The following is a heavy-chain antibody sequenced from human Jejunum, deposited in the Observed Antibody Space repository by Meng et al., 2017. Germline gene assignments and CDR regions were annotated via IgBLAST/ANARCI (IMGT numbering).Heavy chain of an antibody. CDR3: ARDCGGDCYHAFHV. D-gene: IGHD2-21*02. CDR1: GFTVKDNH. CDR2: IYSGGVT. V-gene: IGHV3-53*05. J-gene: IGHJ3*01. Sequence: GESLKISCAASGFTVKDNHMSWVRQAPGKGLEWVSLIYSGGVTYYADSVKGRFTISRDTSKNTVYLQMSSLRAEDTAIYFCARDCGGDCYHAFHVWGPGTMVTVSS.